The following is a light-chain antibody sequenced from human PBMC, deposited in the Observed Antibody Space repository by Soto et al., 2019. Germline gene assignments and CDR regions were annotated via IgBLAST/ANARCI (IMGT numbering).Light chain of an antibody. CDR3: SSYTSSSTYVV. Sequence: QSALTQPASVSGSPGQSITISCTGTSSDAGGYNYVSWYQQHPGKAPKLMIYDVSNRPSGVSNRFSGSKSVNTASLTISGLQAEDEADYYCSSYTSSSTYVVFGGGTKLTVL. J-gene: IGLJ2*01. CDR2: DVS. V-gene: IGLV2-14*01. CDR1: SSDAGGYNY.